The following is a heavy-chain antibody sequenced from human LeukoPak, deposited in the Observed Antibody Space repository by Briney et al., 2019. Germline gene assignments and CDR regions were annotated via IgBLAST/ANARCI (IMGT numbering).Heavy chain of an antibody. Sequence: SETLSLTRAVYGGSFSGYYWSWIRQPPGKGLEWIGEINHSGSTNYNPSLKSRVTISVDTSKNQFSLKLSSVTAADTAVYYCARVGISGFDYWGQGTLVTVSS. V-gene: IGHV4-34*01. D-gene: IGHD3-10*01. CDR1: GGSFSGYY. CDR3: ARVGISGFDY. CDR2: INHSGST. J-gene: IGHJ4*02.